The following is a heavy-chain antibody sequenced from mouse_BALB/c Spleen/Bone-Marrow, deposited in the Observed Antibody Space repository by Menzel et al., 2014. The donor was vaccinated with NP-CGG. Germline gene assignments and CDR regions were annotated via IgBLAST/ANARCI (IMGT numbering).Heavy chain of an antibody. Sequence: VQLQQSGPELVKPGASVKISCKASGYSFTGYFMNWVMQSHGKSLEWIGRINPYNGDTFYNQKFKGKATLTVDKSSSTAHMELRSLASEDSAVYHCARGGNYQAWFAYWGQGTLVTVSA. CDR1: GYSFTGYF. CDR3: ARGGNYQAWFAY. D-gene: IGHD2-1*01. V-gene: IGHV1-20*02. CDR2: INPYNGDT. J-gene: IGHJ3*01.